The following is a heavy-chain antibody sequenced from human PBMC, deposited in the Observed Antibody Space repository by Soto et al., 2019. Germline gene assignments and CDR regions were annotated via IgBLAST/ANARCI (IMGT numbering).Heavy chain of an antibody. Sequence: SQTLSLTCAISGDSVSSNSAAWNWIRKSPSRGLEWLGRTYYRSKWYNDYAVSVKSRVTFSVDTSKNQFSLKLTSVTAADTAVYYCARDQNGSPHFDYWGQGILVTVSS. V-gene: IGHV6-1*01. J-gene: IGHJ4*02. CDR1: GDSVSSNSAA. CDR2: TYYRSKWYN. D-gene: IGHD1-26*01. CDR3: ARDQNGSPHFDY.